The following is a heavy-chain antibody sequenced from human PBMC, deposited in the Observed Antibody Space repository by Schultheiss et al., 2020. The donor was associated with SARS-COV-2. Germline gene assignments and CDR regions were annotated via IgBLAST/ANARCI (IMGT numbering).Heavy chain of an antibody. V-gene: IGHV1-2*02. CDR3: ARDRGRSGSYYF. J-gene: IGHJ4*02. Sequence: ASVKVSCKASGYTFTSYYMHWVRQAPGQGLEWMGWINPNSGGTNYAQKLQGRVTMTTDTSTSTAYMELRSLRSDDTAVYYCARDRGRSGSYYFWGQGTLVTVSS. D-gene: IGHD1-26*01. CDR1: GYTFTSYY. CDR2: INPNSGGT.